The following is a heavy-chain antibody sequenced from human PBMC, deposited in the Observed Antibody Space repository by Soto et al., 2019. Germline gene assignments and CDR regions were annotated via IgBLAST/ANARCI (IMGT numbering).Heavy chain of an antibody. CDR3: ARDRAKGDSSGWYSAGNWFDP. Sequence: SVKVSCKASGGTFSSYAISWVRQAPGQGLEWMGGIIPIFGTANYAQKFQGRVTITADESASTAYMELSSLRSEDTAVYYCARDRAKGDSSGWYSAGNWFDPWGQGTLVT. J-gene: IGHJ5*02. CDR1: GGTFSSYA. D-gene: IGHD6-19*01. V-gene: IGHV1-69*13. CDR2: IIPIFGTA.